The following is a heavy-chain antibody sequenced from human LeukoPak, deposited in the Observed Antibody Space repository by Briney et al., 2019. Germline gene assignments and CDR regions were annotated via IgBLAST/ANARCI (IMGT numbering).Heavy chain of an antibody. V-gene: IGHV3-21*01. Sequence: TGRSLRLSCAASGFTFTTYSMNWVRQAPGKGLEWVSSISSSSTYIYYADSVKGRFTISRDNAKNSLYLQMNSLRTEDSGIYYCARDLGAFDDFDYWGQGTLVTVSS. CDR3: ARDLGAFDDFDY. J-gene: IGHJ4*02. CDR2: ISSSSTYI. D-gene: IGHD1-26*01. CDR1: GFTFTTYS.